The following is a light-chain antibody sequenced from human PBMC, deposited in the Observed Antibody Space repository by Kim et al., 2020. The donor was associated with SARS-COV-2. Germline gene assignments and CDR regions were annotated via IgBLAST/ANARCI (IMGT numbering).Light chain of an antibody. CDR2: GAS. J-gene: IGKJ4*01. V-gene: IGKV3-20*01. CDR3: QQYGASPPLA. CDR1: QSVDSRY. Sequence: ESVLTQSPGTLSLSPGERVTRSCRASQSVDSRYLAWYQQKPGQAPRLLIYGASSRATGIPDRFSGSGSGTDFTLTISRLEPEDFAVYYCQQYGASPPLAFGGGTKVDIK.